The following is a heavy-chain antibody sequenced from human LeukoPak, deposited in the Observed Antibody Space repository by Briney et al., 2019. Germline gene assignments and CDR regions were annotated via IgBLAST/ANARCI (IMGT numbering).Heavy chain of an antibody. J-gene: IGHJ4*02. D-gene: IGHD4-11*01. CDR3: ARESADYSNYVSDY. CDR1: GFIFSSYG. Sequence: GGSLRLSCAASGFIFSSYGMHWVRQAPGKGLEWVSGINWNGGSTGYADSVKGRFTISRDNAKNSLYLQMNSLRAEDTALYYCARESADYSNYVSDYWGQGTLVTVSS. CDR2: INWNGGST. V-gene: IGHV3-20*04.